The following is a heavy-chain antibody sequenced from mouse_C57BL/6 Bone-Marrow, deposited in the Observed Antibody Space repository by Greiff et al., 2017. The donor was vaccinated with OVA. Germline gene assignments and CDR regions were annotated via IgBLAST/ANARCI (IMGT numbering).Heavy chain of an antibody. CDR2: IYPGSGNT. CDR3: ARVYRNFYAMDY. D-gene: IGHD2-5*01. V-gene: IGHV1-76*01. CDR1: GYTFTDYY. Sequence: VQLQQSGAELVRPGASVKLSCKASGYTFTDYYINWVKQRPGQGLEWIARIYPGSGNTYYNEKFKGKATLTAEKSSSTAYMQLSSLTSEDSAVYFCARVYRNFYAMDYWGQGTSVTVSS. J-gene: IGHJ4*01.